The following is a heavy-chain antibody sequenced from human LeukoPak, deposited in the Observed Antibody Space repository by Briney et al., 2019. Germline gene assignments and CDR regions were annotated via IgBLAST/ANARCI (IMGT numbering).Heavy chain of an antibody. CDR1: GFTFSSYS. CDR3: ARVRGYYDSSGYPYDAFDI. D-gene: IGHD3-22*01. Sequence: GGSLRLSCAASGFTFSSYSMNWVRQAPGKGLEWVSFISTSSSYIHYADSVKGRFTISRDNAKNSLYLQMNSLRAEDTAVYYCARVRGYYDSSGYPYDAFDIWGQGTMVTVSS. CDR2: ISTSSSYI. V-gene: IGHV3-21*01. J-gene: IGHJ3*02.